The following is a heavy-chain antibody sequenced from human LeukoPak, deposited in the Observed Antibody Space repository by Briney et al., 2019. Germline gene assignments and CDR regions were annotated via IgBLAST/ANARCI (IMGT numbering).Heavy chain of an antibody. V-gene: IGHV4-4*07. CDR3: ARRGVRWNDVSWFDP. Sequence: SETLSLTCTVSSGSLSTYYWNWIRQPAGKGLEWIGRIYTSGSTNYTPSLQSRVTMSVDASKNQFSLKLSSVTAEDTAVYYCARRGVRWNDVSWFDPWGQGTLVTVSS. CDR2: IYTSGST. D-gene: IGHD1-1*01. CDR1: SGSLSTYY. J-gene: IGHJ5*02.